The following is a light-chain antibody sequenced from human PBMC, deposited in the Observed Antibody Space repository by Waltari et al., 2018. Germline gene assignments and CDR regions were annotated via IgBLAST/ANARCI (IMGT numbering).Light chain of an antibody. CDR2: GAS. Sequence: EIVLTQSPGPLSLSPGERATLSCRDSQSVSSRYLAWYQEKPGQAPRLLIYGASSRATGIPDRFSGSGSGTEFTLTISSLQSEDFAVYYCQQYNNWPPWTFGQGTKVEIK. CDR1: QSVSSRY. CDR3: QQYNNWPPWT. V-gene: IGKV3-20*01. J-gene: IGKJ1*01.